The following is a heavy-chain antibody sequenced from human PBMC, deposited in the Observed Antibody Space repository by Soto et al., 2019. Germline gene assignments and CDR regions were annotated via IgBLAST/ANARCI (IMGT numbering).Heavy chain of an antibody. D-gene: IGHD2-21*01. V-gene: IGHV3-23*01. Sequence: EVQLLESGGGLVQPGGSLRLSCAASGFTFSSYAMSWVRQAPGKGLEWVSAISGGGGSTYYADSVKGRFTISRDNSKNTLYLQMTSLRAEDTAVYYCAKTETIALWYFDYWGQGTLVTVSS. J-gene: IGHJ4*02. CDR3: AKTETIALWYFDY. CDR1: GFTFSSYA. CDR2: ISGGGGST.